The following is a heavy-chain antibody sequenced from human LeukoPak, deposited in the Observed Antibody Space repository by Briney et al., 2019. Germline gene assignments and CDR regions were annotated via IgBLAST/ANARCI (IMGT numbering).Heavy chain of an antibody. J-gene: IGHJ4*02. CDR3: AGGVSY. Sequence: GGSLRLSCTASGFSFSPFWMNWVRQAPGKGLEWVANIKHDGSVKYYVDSVKGRFTISRDNAMQSLYLQMNSLRAEDTAVYYCAGGVSYWGRGTLVTVSS. V-gene: IGHV3-7*04. CDR1: GFSFSPFW. CDR2: IKHDGSVK.